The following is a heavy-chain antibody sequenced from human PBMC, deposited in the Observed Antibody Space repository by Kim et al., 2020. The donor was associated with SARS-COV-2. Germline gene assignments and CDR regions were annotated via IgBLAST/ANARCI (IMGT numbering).Heavy chain of an antibody. V-gene: IGHV3-11*01. CDR3: ARDLYQYDSSASYYYYCGMDV. D-gene: IGHD3-22*01. J-gene: IGHJ6*02. CDR2: ISYTGNTT. CDR1: GFIFGDYY. Sequence: GGSLRLSCAASGFIFGDYYMTWIRQAPGKGLEWVSNISYTGNTTNYADSVMGRFTISRDNAKNSVYLQMNSLRPEDTGVYYCARDLYQYDSSASYYYYCGMDVWGQGTTVTVSS.